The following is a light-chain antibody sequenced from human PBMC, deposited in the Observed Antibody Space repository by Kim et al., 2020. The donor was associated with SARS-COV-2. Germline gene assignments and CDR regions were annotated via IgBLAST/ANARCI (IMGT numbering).Light chain of an antibody. CDR3: QQRSNWPS. CDR2: DAS. Sequence: SLSPGERATLSCRASQSVSTYLAWYQQKPGQAPRLLIYDASKRATGVPARFSGSGSGTDFTLTISSLEPEDFAVYYCQQRSNWPSIGGGTKVDIK. CDR1: QSVSTY. V-gene: IGKV3-11*01. J-gene: IGKJ4*01.